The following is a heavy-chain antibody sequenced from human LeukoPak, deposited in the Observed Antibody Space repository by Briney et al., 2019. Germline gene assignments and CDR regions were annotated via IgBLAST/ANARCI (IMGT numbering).Heavy chain of an antibody. CDR2: IYSGGST. Sequence: GGSLRHSCAASGFTVSSNYMSWVRQAPGKGLEWVSLIYSGGSTYYVDSVKGRFTISRDNSKNTLYLQMNSLRAEDTAVYYCASKDKGYYYGMDVWGQGTTVTVSS. CDR3: ASKDKGYYYGMDV. V-gene: IGHV3-66*01. CDR1: GFTVSSNY. J-gene: IGHJ6*02.